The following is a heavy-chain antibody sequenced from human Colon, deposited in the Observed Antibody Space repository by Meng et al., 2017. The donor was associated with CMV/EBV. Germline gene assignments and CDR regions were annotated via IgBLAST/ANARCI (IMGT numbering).Heavy chain of an antibody. J-gene: IGHJ4*02. CDR2: IYAPGISSGSP. V-gene: IGHV4-59*01. CDR1: GDSLTDFY. CDR3: ARESHPSVLYVY. Sequence: GSLRLSCSVSGDSLTDFYWSWIRQSPGKGLEWIGYIYAPGISSGSPKYNPSLKSRVTLSVDAAKNQFSLKLTSVTAADTAVYYCARESHPSVLYVYWGQGTLVTVSS. D-gene: IGHD3-10*02.